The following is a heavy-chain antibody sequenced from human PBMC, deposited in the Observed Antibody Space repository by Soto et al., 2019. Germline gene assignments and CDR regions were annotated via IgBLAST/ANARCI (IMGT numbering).Heavy chain of an antibody. CDR2: INAGNGNT. CDR1: GYTFTSYA. V-gene: IGHV1-3*01. CDR3: ARDLFRGYGSGPSLGY. D-gene: IGHD5-12*01. J-gene: IGHJ4*02. Sequence: QVQLVQSGAEVKKPGASVKVSCKASGYTFTSYAMHWVRQAPGQRLEWMGWINAGNGNTKYSQKFQGRVTITRDTSASTAYMELSSLRSEDTAVYYCARDLFRGYGSGPSLGYWGQGTLVTVSS.